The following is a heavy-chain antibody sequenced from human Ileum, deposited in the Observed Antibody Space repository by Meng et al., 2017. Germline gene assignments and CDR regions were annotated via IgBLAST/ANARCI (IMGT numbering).Heavy chain of an antibody. Sequence: QMQVQESGPGLVKPSGTLSLNCTVSCGFGGPFSSATWWSWVRQSPGKGLEWIGEIYHSGTTTDYNPSFKSRVTISVDQSKNQFSLRLSSVTAADTAVYYCATRYHDSSPFDPWGQGTLVTVSS. J-gene: IGHJ5*02. CDR3: ATRYHDSSPFDP. D-gene: IGHD3-22*01. CDR2: IYHSGTT. CDR1: CGFGGPFSSATW. V-gene: IGHV4-4*02.